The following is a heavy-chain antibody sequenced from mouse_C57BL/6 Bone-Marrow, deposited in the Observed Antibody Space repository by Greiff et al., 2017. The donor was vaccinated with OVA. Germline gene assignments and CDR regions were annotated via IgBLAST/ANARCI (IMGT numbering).Heavy chain of an antibody. J-gene: IGHJ2*01. CDR2: ISNLAYSI. V-gene: IGHV5-15*01. Sequence: DVHLVESGGGLVQPGGSLKLSCAASGFTFSDYGMAWVRQAPRKGPVWVAFISNLAYSIYYAETVTGRFTISRENGKNTLYLEMSSLRSEDTAMYYCARQCYGSSYFDYWGQGTTLTVSS. D-gene: IGHD1-1*01. CDR3: ARQCYGSSYFDY. CDR1: GFTFSDYG.